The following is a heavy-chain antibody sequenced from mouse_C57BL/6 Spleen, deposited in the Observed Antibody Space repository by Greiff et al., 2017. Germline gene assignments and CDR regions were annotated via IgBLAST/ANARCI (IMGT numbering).Heavy chain of an antibody. D-gene: IGHD1-1*01. CDR3: ARTRVITTDYFDY. Sequence: VKLMESGAELVKPGASVKISCKASGYAFSSYWMNWVKQRPGKGLEWIGQIYPGDGDTNYNGKFKGKATLTADKSSSTAYMQLSSLTSENSAVYFCARTRVITTDYFDYWGQGTTLTVSS. V-gene: IGHV1-80*01. CDR1: GYAFSSYW. J-gene: IGHJ2*01. CDR2: IYPGDGDT.